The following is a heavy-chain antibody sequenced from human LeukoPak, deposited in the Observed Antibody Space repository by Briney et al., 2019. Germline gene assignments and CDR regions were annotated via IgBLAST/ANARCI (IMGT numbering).Heavy chain of an antibody. CDR1: GGSFSGYY. CDR3: ARGIAVAGTGPPYNWFDP. CDR2: INHSGST. Sequence: SETLSLTCAVYGGSFSGYYWSWIRQPPGKGLEWIGEINHSGSTNYNPSLKSRVTISVDTSKNQFSLKLSSVTAADTAVYYCARGIAVAGTGPPYNWFDPWGQGTLVTVCS. V-gene: IGHV4-34*01. D-gene: IGHD6-19*01. J-gene: IGHJ5*02.